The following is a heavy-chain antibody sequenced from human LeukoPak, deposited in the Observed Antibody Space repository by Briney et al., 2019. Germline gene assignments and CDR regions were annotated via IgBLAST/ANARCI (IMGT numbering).Heavy chain of an antibody. CDR1: GGSISSSSYY. Sequence: SETLSLTCTVSGGSISSSSYYWGWIRQPPGKGLEWIGSIYYSGSTYYNPSLKSRVTISVVTSKNQFSLKLSSVTAADTAVYYCARGRRGLVVPAYFDYWGQGTLVTVSS. CDR3: ARGRRGLVVPAYFDY. CDR2: IYYSGST. V-gene: IGHV4-39*01. D-gene: IGHD2-2*01. J-gene: IGHJ4*02.